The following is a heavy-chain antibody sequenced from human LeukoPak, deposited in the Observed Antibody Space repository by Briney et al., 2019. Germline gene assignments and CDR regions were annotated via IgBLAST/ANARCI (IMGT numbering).Heavy chain of an antibody. V-gene: IGHV3-49*03. CDR2: IRSKAYGGTT. CDR3: ARDLDEAVAGLDY. D-gene: IGHD6-19*01. Sequence: GRSLRLSCTASGFTFGDYAMSWFRQAPGKGLEWVGFIRSKAYGGTTEYAASVKGRFTISRDDSKSIAYLQMNSLKTEDTAVYYCARDLDEAVAGLDYWGQGTLVTVSS. CDR1: GFTFGDYA. J-gene: IGHJ4*02.